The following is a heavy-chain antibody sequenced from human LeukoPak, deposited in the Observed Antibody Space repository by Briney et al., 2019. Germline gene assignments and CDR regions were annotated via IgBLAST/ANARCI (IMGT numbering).Heavy chain of an antibody. CDR2: ISYDGSNR. CDR3: ARGVFDYVWGSYRPRVFDY. J-gene: IGHJ4*02. D-gene: IGHD3-16*02. V-gene: IGHV3-30-3*01. CDR1: GFTFSSYA. Sequence: GGSLRLSCAASGFTFSSYAMHWVRQAPGKGLAWVALISYDGSNRYYADSVKGRFTISRDNSNNLLFLQMNSLRAEDTAVYYCARGVFDYVWGSYRPRVFDYWGQGTLVTVSS.